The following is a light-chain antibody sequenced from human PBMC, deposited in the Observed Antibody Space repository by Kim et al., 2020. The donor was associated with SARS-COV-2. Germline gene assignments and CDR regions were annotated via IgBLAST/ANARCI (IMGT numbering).Light chain of an antibody. Sequence: GQSPTLSCTATSRDVGGYTSVSWYQQHPGKAPKLMIYDVSNRPSGVSNRFSGSKSGNTASLTISGLQAEDEADYYCSSYTSSSTVVFGGGTQLTVL. V-gene: IGLV2-14*03. CDR1: SRDVGGYTS. CDR3: SSYTSSSTVV. CDR2: DVS. J-gene: IGLJ2*01.